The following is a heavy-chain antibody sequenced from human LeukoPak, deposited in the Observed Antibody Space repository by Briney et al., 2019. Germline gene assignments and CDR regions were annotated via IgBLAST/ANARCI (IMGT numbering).Heavy chain of an antibody. Sequence: SETLSLTCTVSGGSISSYYWSWIRQPPGKGLEWIGYIYYSGSTNYNPSLKSRVTISVDTSKNQFSLKLSSVTAADTAVYYCAREGFWSGYFSFDYWGQGTLVTVSS. CDR2: IYYSGST. J-gene: IGHJ4*02. CDR3: AREGFWSGYFSFDY. CDR1: GGSISSYY. V-gene: IGHV4-59*12. D-gene: IGHD3-3*01.